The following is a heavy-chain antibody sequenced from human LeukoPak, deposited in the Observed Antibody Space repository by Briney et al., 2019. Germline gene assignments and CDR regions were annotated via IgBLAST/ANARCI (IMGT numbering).Heavy chain of an antibody. Sequence: GGSLRLSCAASGFIFSSYSMNWVRQAPGKGLVWVSRINSDGSSTSYADSVKGRFTISRDNAKSTLYLQMNSLRAEDTAVYYCARGGVAATPVWGQGTLVTVSS. J-gene: IGHJ4*02. V-gene: IGHV3-74*01. D-gene: IGHD2-15*01. CDR3: ARGGVAATPV. CDR1: GFIFSSYS. CDR2: INSDGSST.